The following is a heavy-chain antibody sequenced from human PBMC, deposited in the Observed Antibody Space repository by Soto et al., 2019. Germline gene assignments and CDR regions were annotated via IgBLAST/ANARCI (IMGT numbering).Heavy chain of an antibody. J-gene: IGHJ4*02. Sequence: QMQLVESGGGVVQPGGSLRLSCAASGFTFTKFGMHWVRQAPGKGLEWVSIIWYDGSHKYYADSVKGRFTISRDNSKNTVSLHIDNLGAEDTALYYCPAGEPLRYRGRGTLVTVSS. V-gene: IGHV3-33*01. CDR1: GFTFTKFG. CDR3: PAGEPLRY. CDR2: IWYDGSHK.